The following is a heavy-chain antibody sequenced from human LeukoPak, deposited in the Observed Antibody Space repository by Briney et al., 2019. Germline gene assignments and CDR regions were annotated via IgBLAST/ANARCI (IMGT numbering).Heavy chain of an antibody. V-gene: IGHV3-30*04. CDR3: ARRWDSSGPIDY. J-gene: IGHJ4*01. CDR2: ISFHGTTK. Sequence: GGSLRLSCAASGFSFTSFSVHWVRQTPDKGLEWLAVISFHGTTKYYADSVKGRFTISRDNSKNTVFLQMNSLRFEDTALCFCARRWDSSGPIDYWGQGTLVSVSS. D-gene: IGHD3-22*01. CDR1: GFSFTSFS.